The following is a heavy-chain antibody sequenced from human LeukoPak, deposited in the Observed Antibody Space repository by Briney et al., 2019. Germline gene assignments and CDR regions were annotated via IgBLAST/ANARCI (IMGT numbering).Heavy chain of an antibody. Sequence: RASVKVSCKASGYTFTSYGISWVRQAPGQGLEWMGWTSAYNGNTNYVQKLQGRVTMTTDTSTSTAYMELRSLRSDDTAVYYCARAHGYCSSTSCHLDYMDVWGKGTTVTVSS. CDR1: GYTFTSYG. J-gene: IGHJ6*03. CDR3: ARAHGYCSSTSCHLDYMDV. CDR2: TSAYNGNT. D-gene: IGHD2-2*03. V-gene: IGHV1-18*01.